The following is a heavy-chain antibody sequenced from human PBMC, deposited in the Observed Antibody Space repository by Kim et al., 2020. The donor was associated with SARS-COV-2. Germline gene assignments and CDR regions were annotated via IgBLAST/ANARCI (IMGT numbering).Heavy chain of an antibody. J-gene: IGHJ4*02. Sequence: GPFPISRDNSKNTVYLQMNSLRAEDTAVYYCARDGQSMIRGVIIDGYFDYWGPGTLVTVSS. CDR3: ARDGQSMIRGVIIDGYFDY. D-gene: IGHD3-10*01. V-gene: IGHV3-30*07.